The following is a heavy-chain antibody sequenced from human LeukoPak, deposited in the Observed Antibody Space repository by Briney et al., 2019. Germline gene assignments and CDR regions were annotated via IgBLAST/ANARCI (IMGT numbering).Heavy chain of an antibody. J-gene: IGHJ4*02. CDR3: ARDTSGYRRGSFDY. V-gene: IGHV4-59*01. CDR2: IHYSGST. Sequence: SETLSLTCTVSGGSMSTYYWSWIRQPPGKGLEWIGYIHYSGSTSYNPSLKSRVTISLDTSNNQFSLKLSSVTAADTAVYYCARDTSGYRRGSFDYWGQGTLVTVSS. CDR1: GGSMSTYY. D-gene: IGHD3-22*01.